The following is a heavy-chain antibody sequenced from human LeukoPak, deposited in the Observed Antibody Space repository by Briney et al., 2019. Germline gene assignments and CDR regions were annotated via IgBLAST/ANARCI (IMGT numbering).Heavy chain of an antibody. V-gene: IGHV4-4*07. Sequence: SETLSLTCTVSGGSISSYYWSWIRQPAGKGLEWIGRIYTSGGTNYNPSLKSRVTMSVDTSKNQFSLKLSSVTAADTAVYYCAGGYGGTYYYDSSGYYPPDYWGQGTLVTVSS. J-gene: IGHJ4*02. CDR1: GGSISSYY. CDR3: AGGYGGTYYYDSSGYYPPDY. CDR2: IYTSGGT. D-gene: IGHD3-22*01.